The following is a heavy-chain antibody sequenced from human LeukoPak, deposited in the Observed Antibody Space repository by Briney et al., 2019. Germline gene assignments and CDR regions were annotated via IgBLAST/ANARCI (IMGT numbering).Heavy chain of an antibody. Sequence: ASVKVSCKASGYTFTSYGISWVRQAPGQGLEWMGWISAYNGNTNYAQKLQGRVTMTTDTSTSTAYMELRSLRSDDTAVYYCAGVRLYYGSGNPDYWGQGTLVTVSS. CDR1: GYTFTSYG. D-gene: IGHD3-10*01. J-gene: IGHJ4*02. CDR2: ISAYNGNT. V-gene: IGHV1-18*01. CDR3: AGVRLYYGSGNPDY.